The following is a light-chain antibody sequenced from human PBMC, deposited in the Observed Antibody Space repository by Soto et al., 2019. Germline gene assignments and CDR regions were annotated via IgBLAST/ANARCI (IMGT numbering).Light chain of an antibody. J-gene: IGKJ5*01. V-gene: IGKV1-27*01. CDR2: AAS. CDR3: QQYGSSPPSST. Sequence: DIQMTQSPSSLSASVGDRVTITCRASQGISNYLAWYQQKPGKVPKLLIYAASTLQSGVPSRFSGSGSGTDFTLTISSLQPEDVAVYYCQQYGSSPPSSTFGQGTRLEIK. CDR1: QGISNY.